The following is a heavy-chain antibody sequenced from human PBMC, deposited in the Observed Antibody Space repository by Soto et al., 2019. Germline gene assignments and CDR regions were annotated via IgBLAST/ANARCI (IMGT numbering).Heavy chain of an antibody. J-gene: IGHJ6*02. D-gene: IGHD1-26*01. CDR2: ISWNSGSI. Sequence: GGSLRRSCAASGFTLDDYAMHWVRQAPGKGLEWVSGISWNSGSIGYADSVKGRFTISRDNAKNSLYLQMNSLRAEDTALYYCAKDTGSYWYYYYGMDVWGQGTTVTVSS. V-gene: IGHV3-9*01. CDR1: GFTLDDYA. CDR3: AKDTGSYWYYYYGMDV.